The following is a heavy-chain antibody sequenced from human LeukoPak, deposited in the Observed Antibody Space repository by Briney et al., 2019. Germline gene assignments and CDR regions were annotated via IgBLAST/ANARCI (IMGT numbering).Heavy chain of an antibody. V-gene: IGHV3-48*02. J-gene: IGHJ4*02. D-gene: IGHD2-21*02. CDR2: ISSSSGTI. CDR1: GFTFSSYS. CDR3: ARGHCGGDCFFPVDY. Sequence: GRSLRLSCAASGFTFSSYSMNWVRQAPGKGLEWVSYISSSSGTIYYADSVKGRFTISRDNAKNSLYLQMNSLRDEDTAVYYCARGHCGGDCFFPVDYWGQGTLVTVSS.